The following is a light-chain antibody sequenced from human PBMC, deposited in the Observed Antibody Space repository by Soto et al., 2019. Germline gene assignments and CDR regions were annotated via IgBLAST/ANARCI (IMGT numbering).Light chain of an antibody. CDR1: QSVSSY. CDR3: QQYNDWPLT. Sequence: EILMTQSPVTLSVSPGERATLSCRASQSVSSYLAWYQQKPGQAPRLLIYGAFTRATGIPARFSGTGSGTEFTLTISSLQSEDFALYYCQQYNDWPLTFGQGTKVDI. CDR2: GAF. J-gene: IGKJ1*01. V-gene: IGKV3-15*01.